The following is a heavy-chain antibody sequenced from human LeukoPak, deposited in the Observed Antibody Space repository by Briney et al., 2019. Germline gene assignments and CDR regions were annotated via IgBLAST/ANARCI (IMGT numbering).Heavy chain of an antibody. CDR1: GGTFSSYA. CDR2: IIPIFGTA. J-gene: IGHJ3*02. Sequence: ASVKVSCKASGGTFSSYAISWVRQAPGQGLEWMGGIIPIFGTANYAQKFQGRVTITTDESTSTAYMELSSLRSEDTAVYYCAREHQEAFDIWGQGTMVAVSS. CDR3: AREHQEAFDI. D-gene: IGHD2-2*01. V-gene: IGHV1-69*05.